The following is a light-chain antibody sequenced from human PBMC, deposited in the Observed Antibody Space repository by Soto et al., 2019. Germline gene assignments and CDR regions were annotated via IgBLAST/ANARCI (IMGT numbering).Light chain of an antibody. CDR2: GAS. V-gene: IGKV3-15*01. CDR1: QSVRSN. CDR3: QQYNNWPRT. J-gene: IGKJ1*01. Sequence: EKVMTQSPATLSVSPGERATLSCRASQSVRSNLAWYQQKPGQAPRLLIHGASTRATGIPARFSGSGSGTEFTFSISSLQSEDFAVYYCQQYNNWPRTFGQGTKVEIK.